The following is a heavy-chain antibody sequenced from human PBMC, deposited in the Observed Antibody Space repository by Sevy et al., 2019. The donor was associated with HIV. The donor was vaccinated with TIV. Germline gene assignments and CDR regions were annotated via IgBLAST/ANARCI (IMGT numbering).Heavy chain of an antibody. V-gene: IGHV3-7*04. J-gene: IGHJ4*02. CDR3: ARGYSNLRGYSYGTYYFDY. CDR1: GFTFSSYW. D-gene: IGHD5-18*01. Sequence: GGSLRLSCAASGFTFSSYWMSWVRLAPGKGLEWVASLKQDGSEKYYVDSVKGRFTISRDNAKNSLYLQMNSLRAEDTAVYYCARGYSNLRGYSYGTYYFDYWGQGTLVTVSS. CDR2: LKQDGSEK.